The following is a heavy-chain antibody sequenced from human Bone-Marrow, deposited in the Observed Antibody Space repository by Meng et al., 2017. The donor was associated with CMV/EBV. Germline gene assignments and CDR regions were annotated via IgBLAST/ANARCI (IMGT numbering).Heavy chain of an antibody. CDR2: MYYSGST. V-gene: IGHV4-39*07. D-gene: IGHD2-15*01. CDR3: ARDYVVEEANDYGMDV. CDR1: GGSIDSRGYY. Sequence: SETLSLTCTVSGGSIDSRGYYWGWIRQSPGKGLEWIGSMYYSGSTYYNPSLKSRVTISVDTSKNQFSLKLSSVTAADTAVYYCARDYVVEEANDYGMDVWGQGTTVTVSS. J-gene: IGHJ6*02.